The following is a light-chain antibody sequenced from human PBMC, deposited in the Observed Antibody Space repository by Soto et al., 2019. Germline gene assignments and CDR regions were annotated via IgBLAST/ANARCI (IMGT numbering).Light chain of an antibody. CDR3: CSYAGSSTLDV. J-gene: IGLJ1*01. Sequence: QSALTQSASVSGSPGQSITISCTGTSSDVGSYNLVSWYQQHPGKAPKLMIYEGSKRPSGVSNRFSGSKSGNTASLTISGLQAEDEADYYCCSYAGSSTLDVFGTGTKLTVL. CDR1: SSDVGSYNL. CDR2: EGS. V-gene: IGLV2-23*01.